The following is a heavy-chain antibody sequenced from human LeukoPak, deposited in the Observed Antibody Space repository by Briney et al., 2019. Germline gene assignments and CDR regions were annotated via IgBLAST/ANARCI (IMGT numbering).Heavy chain of an antibody. J-gene: IGHJ6*03. V-gene: IGHV3-48*03. CDR2: ISSSGSTI. Sequence: GGSLRLSCAASGFTFSSYEMNWVRQAPGKGLEWVSYISSSGSTIYYADSVKGRFTISRDNAKNSLYLQMNSLRAEDTAVYYCASGGGPPEPVRYYYYYYMDVWGKGTTVTVSS. CDR3: ASGGGPPEPVRYYYYYYMDV. CDR1: GFTFSSYE. D-gene: IGHD1-14*01.